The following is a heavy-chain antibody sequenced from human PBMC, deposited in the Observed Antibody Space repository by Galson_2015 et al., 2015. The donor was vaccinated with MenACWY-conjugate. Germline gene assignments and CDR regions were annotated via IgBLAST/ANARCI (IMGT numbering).Heavy chain of an antibody. CDR2: TYYRSKWYN. CDR3: AREAMYSTNFYAIDF. J-gene: IGHJ4*02. D-gene: IGHD2-2*01. V-gene: IGHV6-1*01. CDR1: GDSVSSSSAA. Sequence: CAISGDSVSSSSAAWNWIRQSPSRGLEWLGRTYYRSKWYNDFAASVRGRIIITPDTSKNVISPQLNSVTPEDTAVYYCAREAMYSTNFYAIDFWGQGTQVTVSS.